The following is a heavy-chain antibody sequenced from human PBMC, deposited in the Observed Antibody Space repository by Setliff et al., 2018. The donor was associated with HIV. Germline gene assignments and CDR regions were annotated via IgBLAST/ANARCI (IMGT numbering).Heavy chain of an antibody. CDR2: IYPGDSDT. Sequence: SGESLTISCKGSGYSFSTYWIGWVRQMPGKGLEWMGIIYPGDSDTTYSPSFQGQVTISADKSISTAYLQWSSLKASDTAMYYCARHTRQLEFLEWLSPHYYHYYYMDVWGQGTTVTVSS. J-gene: IGHJ6*03. CDR1: GYSFSTYW. CDR3: ARHTRQLEFLEWLSPHYYHYYYMDV. V-gene: IGHV5-51*01. D-gene: IGHD3-3*01.